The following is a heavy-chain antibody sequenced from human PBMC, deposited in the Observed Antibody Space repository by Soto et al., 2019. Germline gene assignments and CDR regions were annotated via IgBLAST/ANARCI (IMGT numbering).Heavy chain of an antibody. J-gene: IGHJ4*02. V-gene: IGHV3-23*01. D-gene: IGHD3-9*01. CDR2: ISGSGGST. CDR1: GFTFSSYA. CDR3: AKAPYYDIMTGYYNRYYFDY. Sequence: EVQLLESGGGLVQPGGSLRLSCAASGFTFSSYAMSWVRQAPGKGLEWVSAISGSGGSTYYADSVKGRFTISRDNSKNTLYLQMNSLRAEDTAVYYCAKAPYYDIMTGYYNRYYFDYWGQGTLVTVSS.